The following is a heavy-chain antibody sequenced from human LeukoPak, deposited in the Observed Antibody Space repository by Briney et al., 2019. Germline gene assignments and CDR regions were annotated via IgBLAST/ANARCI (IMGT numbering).Heavy chain of an antibody. D-gene: IGHD6-13*01. J-gene: IGHJ4*02. V-gene: IGHV4-30-2*01. CDR1: GGSISSGGYY. CDR3: ARVPALYSSSCFDY. Sequence: PSETLSLTCTVSGGSISSGGYYWSWIRQPPGKGLEWIGYIYHSGSTNYNPSLKSRVTISVDKSKNQFSLKLSSVTAADTAVYYCARVPALYSSSCFDYWGQGTLVTVSS. CDR2: IYHSGST.